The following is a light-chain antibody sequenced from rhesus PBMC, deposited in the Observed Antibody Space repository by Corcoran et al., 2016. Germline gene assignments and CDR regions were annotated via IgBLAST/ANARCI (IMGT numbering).Light chain of an antibody. CDR1: QTIGSS. CDR3: QQHNSPPLT. J-gene: IGKJ4*01. V-gene: IGKV1-44*02. CDR2: TAS. Sequence: DIQMTQSPSSLSASVGDRVTITCRASQTIGSSLAWYQQKQGKVPKLLIYTASSLESGVPSRVSGSGSGTEFTLTISSLQPEDFATYYCQQHNSPPLTFGGGTKVEIK.